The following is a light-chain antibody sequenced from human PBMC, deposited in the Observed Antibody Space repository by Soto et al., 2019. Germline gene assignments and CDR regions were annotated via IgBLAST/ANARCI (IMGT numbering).Light chain of an antibody. CDR3: SSYTSSSTRV. CDR2: EVT. Sequence: QSVLTQPASVSGSPGQSITISCTGTSSDVGGYNSVSWYQQHPGKAPKLVIYEVTNRPSGISNRFSGSKSGNTASLTISGLQVEDEADYYCSSYTSSSTRVFGTGTKVTVL. J-gene: IGLJ1*01. CDR1: SSDVGGYNS. V-gene: IGLV2-14*01.